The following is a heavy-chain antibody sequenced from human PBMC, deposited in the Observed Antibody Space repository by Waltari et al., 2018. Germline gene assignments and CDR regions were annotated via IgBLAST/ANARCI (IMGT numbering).Heavy chain of an antibody. CDR1: VGSLNNYY. V-gene: IGHV4-59*01. D-gene: IGHD6-13*01. J-gene: IGHJ4*02. CDR2: IYSSGTT. Sequence: QVQLQESGPGLVKPSETLSLTCTVSVGSLNNYYWNWIRQPPRKGLELIGFIYSSGTTNHTPSLKSQATISIAPSKNQFPLNRGSVTAADTAVYYCARVSAAGGTRLFDYWGQGTLVTVSS. CDR3: ARVSAAGGTRLFDY.